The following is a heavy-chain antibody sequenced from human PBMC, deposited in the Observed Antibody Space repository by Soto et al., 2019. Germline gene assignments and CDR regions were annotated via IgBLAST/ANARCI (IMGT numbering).Heavy chain of an antibody. Sequence: QVQLQESGPGLVKPSETLSLTCTVSGGSISSYYWSWIRQPPGKGLEWIGYIYYSGSTNYNPSLQIRGTISLCTPKIQFSLKLSSLTAADTAVYDCASRSGGTLDYWGHGTLVTVSS. V-gene: IGHV4-59*08. CDR1: GGSISSYY. CDR2: IYYSGST. J-gene: IGHJ4*01. D-gene: IGHD2-15*01. CDR3: ASRSGGTLDY.